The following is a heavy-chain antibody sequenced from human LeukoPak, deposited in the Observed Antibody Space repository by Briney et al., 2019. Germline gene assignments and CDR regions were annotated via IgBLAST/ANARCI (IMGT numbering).Heavy chain of an antibody. J-gene: IGHJ4*02. CDR2: INHSGST. V-gene: IGHV4-34*01. Sequence: SETLSLTCAVYGGSFSGYYWSWIRQPPGKGLEWIGEINHSGSTNYNPSLKSRVTISVDTAKNQFSLKLSSVTAADTAVYYCARGYYDILTGYYTPYFDYWGQGTLVTVSS. CDR1: GGSFSGYY. D-gene: IGHD3-9*01. CDR3: ARGYYDILTGYYTPYFDY.